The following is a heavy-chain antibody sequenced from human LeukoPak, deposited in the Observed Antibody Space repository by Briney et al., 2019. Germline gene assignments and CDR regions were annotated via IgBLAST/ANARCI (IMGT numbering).Heavy chain of an antibody. CDR3: ARGPYHAAGSFDY. J-gene: IGHJ4*02. D-gene: IGHD3-10*01. CDR2: ISIDGGDT. V-gene: IGHV3-74*01. CDR1: GFSFSSYW. Sequence: GGSLRLSCAASGFSFSSYWMHWVRQAPGQGLVWVSRISIDGGDTVYADSVKGRFTVSRDNAKDTLYLQINSLRAEDTAVYYCARGPYHAAGSFDYWGQGTLVTVSS.